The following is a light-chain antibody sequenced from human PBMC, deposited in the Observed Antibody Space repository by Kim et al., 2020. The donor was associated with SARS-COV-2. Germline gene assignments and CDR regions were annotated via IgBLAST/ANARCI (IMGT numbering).Light chain of an antibody. Sequence: SYELTQPPSVSVSPGQTASITCSGDKSGDKYVHWYQQKPGQSPVLVIYQDTKRPSGIPERISGSNSGNTATLTISGTQAMDEADDYCQAWDSSTVVFGGG. J-gene: IGLJ3*02. CDR1: KSGDKY. CDR3: QAWDSSTVV. CDR2: QDT. V-gene: IGLV3-1*01.